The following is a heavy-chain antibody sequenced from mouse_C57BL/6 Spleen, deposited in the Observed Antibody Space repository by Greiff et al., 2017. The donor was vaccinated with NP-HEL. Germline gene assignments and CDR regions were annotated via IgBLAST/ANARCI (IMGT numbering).Heavy chain of an antibody. D-gene: IGHD1-1*01. CDR1: GYTFTDYN. J-gene: IGHJ4*01. CDR2: INPNNGGT. V-gene: IGHV1-22*01. Sequence: EVQVVESGPELVKPGASVKMSCKASGYTFTDYNMHWVKQSHGKSLEWIGYINPNNGGTSYNQKFKGKATLTVNKSSSTAYMELRSLTSEDSAVYYCARGEGNYYGSLAMDYWGQGTSVTVSS. CDR3: ARGEGNYYGSLAMDY.